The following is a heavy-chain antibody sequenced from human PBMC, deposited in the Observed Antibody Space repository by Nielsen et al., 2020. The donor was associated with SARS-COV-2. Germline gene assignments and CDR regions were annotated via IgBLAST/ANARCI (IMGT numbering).Heavy chain of an antibody. CDR2: FYYSGST. J-gene: IGHJ4*02. V-gene: IGHV4-59*12. Sequence: SETLSLTCTVSGGSIKSYYWTWIRQPPGKGLEWIGYFYYSGSTNYNPSLKSRVTISFDSSKSQLSLKLISVTAADTAVYYCARMVIPGQFCFDYWGQGALVTVSS. D-gene: IGHD3-22*01. CDR1: GGSIKSYY. CDR3: ARMVIPGQFCFDY.